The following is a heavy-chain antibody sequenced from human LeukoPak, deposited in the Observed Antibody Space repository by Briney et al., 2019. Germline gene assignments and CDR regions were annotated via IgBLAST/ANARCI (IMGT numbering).Heavy chain of an antibody. CDR3: ARDQWFRAAVDSRGIDY. V-gene: IGHV4-39*07. Sequence: PETLSLTCTVSGGSISSSSYYWGWIRQPPGKGLEWIGSIYYSGSTYYNPSLKSRFTISLDTAKNQFSLKLTSVTAADTAVYYCARDQWFRAAVDSRGIDYWGQGTLVTVSS. J-gene: IGHJ4*02. D-gene: IGHD6-19*01. CDR2: IYYSGST. CDR1: GGSISSSSYY.